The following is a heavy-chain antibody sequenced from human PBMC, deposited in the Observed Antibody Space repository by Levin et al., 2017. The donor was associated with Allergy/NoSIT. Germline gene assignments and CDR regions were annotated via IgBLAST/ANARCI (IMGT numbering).Heavy chain of an antibody. CDR1: GFTFSSDV. V-gene: IGHV3-23*01. D-gene: IGHD2-15*01. CDR3: AKGSYCSAGTCYARLGN. CDR2: ISESGGTT. J-gene: IGHJ4*02. Sequence: ASVKVSCAASGFTFSSDVMSWVRQAPGKGLEWVSGISESGGTTYYADSVKGRFTISRDNSKNTLYLEMNSLRAEDTAVYYCAKGSYCSAGTCYARLGNWGQGTLVTVSS.